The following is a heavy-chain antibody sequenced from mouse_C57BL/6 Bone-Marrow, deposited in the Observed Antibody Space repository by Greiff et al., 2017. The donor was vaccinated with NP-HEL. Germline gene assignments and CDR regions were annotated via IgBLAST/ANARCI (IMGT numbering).Heavy chain of an antibody. D-gene: IGHD2-3*01. Sequence: VQLQQSGAELVRPGASVKLSCTASGFNIKDDYMHWVKQRPEQGLEWIGWIDPENGDTEYASKFQGKATITADTSSNTAYLQLSSLTSEDTAVYYCTAGRLLNVDYWGQGTTLTVSA. V-gene: IGHV14-4*01. CDR1: GFNIKDDY. CDR3: TAGRLLNVDY. J-gene: IGHJ2*01. CDR2: IDPENGDT.